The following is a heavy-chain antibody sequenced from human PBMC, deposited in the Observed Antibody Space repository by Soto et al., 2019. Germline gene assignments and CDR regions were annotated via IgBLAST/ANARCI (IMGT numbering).Heavy chain of an antibody. D-gene: IGHD4-17*01. V-gene: IGHV3-64*01. CDR3: ARGTVTTFYYYGMDV. Sequence: EVQLVESGGGLVQPGGSLRLSCAASGFSFSSYAMHWVRQAPGKGLEYVSAISNNGGSTYYANSVKGRFTISRDNSKKTLYLQMGSLRAEDMAVYYCARGTVTTFYYYGMDVWGQGTTVTVSS. CDR1: GFSFSSYA. CDR2: ISNNGGST. J-gene: IGHJ6*02.